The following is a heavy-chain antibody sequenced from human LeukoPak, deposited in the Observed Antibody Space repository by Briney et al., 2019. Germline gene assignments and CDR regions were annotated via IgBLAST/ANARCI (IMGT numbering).Heavy chain of an antibody. CDR1: GFTFSSYW. Sequence: GGSLRLSCVASGFTFSSYWMHWVRQDPRKGLEWVSAISGSGGSTYYADSVKGRFTISRDNSKNTLYLQVNSLRAEDTAVYYCAKDNGSGWPRTYYFDYWGQGTLVTVSS. CDR3: AKDNGSGWPRTYYFDY. V-gene: IGHV3-23*01. J-gene: IGHJ4*02. CDR2: ISGSGGST. D-gene: IGHD6-19*01.